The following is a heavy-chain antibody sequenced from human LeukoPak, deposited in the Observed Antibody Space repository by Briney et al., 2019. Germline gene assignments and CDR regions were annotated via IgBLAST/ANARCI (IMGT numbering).Heavy chain of an antibody. CDR3: ARRGVPPAYPQYYYFDY. Sequence: GGSLRLSCAASGFTFSSYEMNWVRQAPGKGLEWVSYISSSGSIIYYADSVKGRFTISRDNAKSSLYLQMNSLRAEDTAVYYCARRGVPPAYPQYYYFDYWGQGTLVTVSS. V-gene: IGHV3-48*03. D-gene: IGHD2-2*01. J-gene: IGHJ4*02. CDR1: GFTFSSYE. CDR2: ISSSGSII.